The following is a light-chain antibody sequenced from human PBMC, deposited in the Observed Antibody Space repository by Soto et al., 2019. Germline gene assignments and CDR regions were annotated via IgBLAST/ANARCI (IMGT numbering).Light chain of an antibody. Sequence: EIVLTQSPGTLSLSPGERPTLSCRASQSVSSSYLAWYQHKPGQAPKLLIYGAFSRATGIPDRFSGSGSGTDFTLTISRLEPEDLAVYYCQQYGNSPFTFGGGTKVEIK. CDR1: QSVSSSY. V-gene: IGKV3-20*01. J-gene: IGKJ4*01. CDR3: QQYGNSPFT. CDR2: GAF.